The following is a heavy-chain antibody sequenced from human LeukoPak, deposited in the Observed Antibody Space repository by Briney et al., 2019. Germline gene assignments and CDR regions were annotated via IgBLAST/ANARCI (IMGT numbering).Heavy chain of an antibody. V-gene: IGHV4-4*02. J-gene: IGHJ6*03. D-gene: IGHD3-9*01. Sequence: SETLSLTCAVSGGSISSSNWWSWVRQPPGKGLEWIGEIYHSGSTNYNPSLKSRVTISVDKSKNQFSLKLSSVTAADTAVYYCARAGYYDILNDYYYYYMDVWGKGTTVTISS. CDR1: GGSISSSNW. CDR3: ARAGYYDILNDYYYYYMDV. CDR2: IYHSGST.